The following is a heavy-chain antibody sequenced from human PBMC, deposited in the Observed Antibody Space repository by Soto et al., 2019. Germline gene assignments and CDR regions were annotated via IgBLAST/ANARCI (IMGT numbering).Heavy chain of an antibody. V-gene: IGHV4-4*07. CDR3: ARDSPLGPVYDFWSGPPVGGMDV. CDR2: IYTSGST. J-gene: IGHJ6*02. D-gene: IGHD3-3*01. CDR1: GGSISSYY. Sequence: SETLSLTCTVSGGSISSYYWSWIRRPAGKGLEWIGRIYTSGSTNYNPSLKSRVTMSVDTSKNQFSLKLSSVTAADTAVYYCARDSPLGPVYDFWSGPPVGGMDVWGQGTTVTVS.